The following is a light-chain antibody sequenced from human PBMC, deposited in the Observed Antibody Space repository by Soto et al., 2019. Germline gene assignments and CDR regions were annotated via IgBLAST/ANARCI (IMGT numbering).Light chain of an antibody. Sequence: IQMTQFPSTLSGSVGPRVTITCRASQTSSTNLNSYRQKPGRAPTLLIYDASTLQSGVPSRFSGLGSGTDFALTITSLQPDDSATYYCQQSYTTEYSFGQGTKVDIK. V-gene: IGKV1-39*01. CDR3: QQSYTTEYS. CDR1: QTSSTN. J-gene: IGKJ2*01. CDR2: DAS.